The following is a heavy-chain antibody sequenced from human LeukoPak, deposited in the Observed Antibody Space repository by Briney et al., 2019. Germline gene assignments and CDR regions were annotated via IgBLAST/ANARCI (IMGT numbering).Heavy chain of an antibody. CDR3: ASTTYYYDSSGYYYLEYFQH. J-gene: IGHJ1*01. V-gene: IGHV1-69*13. CDR2: IIPICGTA. D-gene: IGHD3-22*01. CDR1: GGTFSSYA. Sequence: SVKVSCKASGGTFSSYAISWVRQAPGQGLEWMGGIIPICGTANYAQKFQGRVTITADESTSTAYMELSSLRSEDTAVYYCASTTYYYDSSGYYYLEYFQHWGQGTLVTVSS.